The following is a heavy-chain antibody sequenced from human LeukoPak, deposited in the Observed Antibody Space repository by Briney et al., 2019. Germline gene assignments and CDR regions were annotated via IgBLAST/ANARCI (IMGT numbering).Heavy chain of an antibody. D-gene: IGHD1-26*01. CDR1: ALTFSSYS. Sequence: GPSLRLSCAAAALTFSSYSTNSVRQAPGKWRGLVSYISSSGSTIYYADSVKGRFTICRDNAKNSLYLQMNSLRAEDMALYYCAKEGRIVGATWGGGAFDIWGQGTMVTVSS. V-gene: IGHV3-48*04. CDR2: ISSSGSTI. CDR3: AKEGRIVGATWGGGAFDI. J-gene: IGHJ3*02.